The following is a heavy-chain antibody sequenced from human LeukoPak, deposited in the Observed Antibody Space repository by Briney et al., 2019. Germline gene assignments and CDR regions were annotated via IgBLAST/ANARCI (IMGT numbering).Heavy chain of an antibody. V-gene: IGHV4-59*01. CDR3: ARVTTIFRVVTYYYYYMDV. Sequence: SETLSLTCTVSGGSISSYYWSWIRQPPGKGVEWMGDIYYSGSTNYNPSLKSRVTISVDTSKNQFSLKLSSVTAADTAVYYCARVTTIFRVVTYYYYYMDVWGKGTTVTVSS. CDR1: GGSISSYY. J-gene: IGHJ6*03. CDR2: IYYSGST. D-gene: IGHD3-3*01.